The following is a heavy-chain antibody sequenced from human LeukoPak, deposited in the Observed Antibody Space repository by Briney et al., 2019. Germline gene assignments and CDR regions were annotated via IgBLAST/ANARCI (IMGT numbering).Heavy chain of an antibody. Sequence: GGSLRLSCAAFGFTFRNYGMHWVRQAPGKGLEWVAVISYDGSKKYYADSVKGRFTISRDNSENMLYLQMNSVRAEDTAVFYCAKDQRHYYDSSGFLTPDYWGQGTLVTVSS. CDR1: GFTFRNYG. V-gene: IGHV3-30*18. CDR2: ISYDGSKK. J-gene: IGHJ4*02. D-gene: IGHD3-22*01. CDR3: AKDQRHYYDSSGFLTPDY.